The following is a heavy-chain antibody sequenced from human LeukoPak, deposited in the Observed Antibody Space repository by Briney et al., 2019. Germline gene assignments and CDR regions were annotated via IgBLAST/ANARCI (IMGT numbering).Heavy chain of an antibody. J-gene: IGHJ3*01. CDR3: ASDSISMNAFDA. D-gene: IGHD3-22*01. CDR1: GDSFTTHY. V-gene: IGHV4-59*11. Sequence: PETLSLTCAVSGDSFTTHYWSWIRQPPGRGLEWIGYISYLGSTNYNPSLKSRVTISIDTSKDEVSLMLTSVTAADTAVYYCASDSISMNAFDAWGQGTMVTVSS. CDR2: ISYLGST.